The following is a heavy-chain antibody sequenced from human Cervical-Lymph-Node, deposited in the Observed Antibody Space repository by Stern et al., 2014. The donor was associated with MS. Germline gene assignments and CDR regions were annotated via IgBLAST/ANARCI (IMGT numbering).Heavy chain of an antibody. D-gene: IGHD3-22*01. CDR1: GYTFSNFW. V-gene: IGHV5-51*01. Sequence: EVQLVESGAEVKKPGESLKISCRTSGYTFSNFWIGWVRQMPGKGLEWMGVIYPADSDTTYSPSFQGQVTISADESISTAYLQWRSLKASDTAMYYCVRRRDSAGYDTFDLWGQGTMLIVSS. CDR2: IYPADSDT. CDR3: VRRRDSAGYDTFDL. J-gene: IGHJ3*01.